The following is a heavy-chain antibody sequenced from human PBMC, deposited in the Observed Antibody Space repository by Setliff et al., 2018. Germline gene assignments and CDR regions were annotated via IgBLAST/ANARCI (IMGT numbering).Heavy chain of an antibody. CDR2: INPSSGST. CDR1: GFTFTSYY. V-gene: IGHV1-46*01. D-gene: IGHD2-21*02. J-gene: IGHJ4*02. Sequence: GASVKVSCKASGFTFTSYYMFWVRQAPGQGLEWMGIINPSSGSTDYVLKFQGRVTMTRDTSTSTVYMELSSLRSEDTAVYYCARGGAIVVATAHFDYWGQGTLVTVSS. CDR3: ARGGAIVVATAHFDY.